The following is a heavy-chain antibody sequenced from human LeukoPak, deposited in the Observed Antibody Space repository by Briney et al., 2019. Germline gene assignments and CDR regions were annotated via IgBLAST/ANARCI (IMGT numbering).Heavy chain of an antibody. Sequence: SETLSLTCTVSGGPIRSYYWSWIRQPPGKGLEWVGYIYYSGSTNYNPSLKSRVIMWVHTSKNQFSLKLSSVTAADTAVYYCALSGDFWSGYRFDPWGQGTLVIVSS. J-gene: IGHJ5*02. CDR1: GGPIRSYY. D-gene: IGHD3-3*01. V-gene: IGHV4-59*01. CDR3: ALSGDFWSGYRFDP. CDR2: IYYSGST.